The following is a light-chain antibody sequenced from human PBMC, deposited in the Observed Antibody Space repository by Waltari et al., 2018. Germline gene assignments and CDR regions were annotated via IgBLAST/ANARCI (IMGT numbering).Light chain of an antibody. V-gene: IGKV5-2*01. CDR3: LEHDNFPTHT. Sequence: ETTLTQSPAFMSATPRDKVNISCRASQDIDDEMNWYQQKPGEGAIFIIQEATTLVPGIPPRYSGSGYGTDFTLTINNIQSEDVASYFCLEHDNFPTHTFGQGTKLEIK. CDR2: EAT. J-gene: IGKJ2*01. CDR1: QDIDDE.